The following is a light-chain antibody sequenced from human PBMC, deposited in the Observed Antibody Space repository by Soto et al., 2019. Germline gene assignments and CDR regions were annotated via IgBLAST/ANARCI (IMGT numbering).Light chain of an antibody. J-gene: IGKJ5*01. CDR3: QQYGYSPIT. Sequence: DIVLTQSPGTLSLASGERATLSCRTSQSISGTYLAWYQQKPGQAPRLLIYSESTRTTGSPDRFSGGGSGTDFTLTISRLEPEDFAVYYCQQYGYSPITFGQGTRLEI. V-gene: IGKV3-20*01. CDR1: QSISGTY. CDR2: SES.